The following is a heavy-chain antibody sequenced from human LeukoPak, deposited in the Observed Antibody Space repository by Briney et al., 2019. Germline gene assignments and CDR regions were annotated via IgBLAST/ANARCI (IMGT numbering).Heavy chain of an antibody. J-gene: IGHJ4*02. CDR2: ICYSGST. D-gene: IGHD6-13*01. V-gene: IGHV4-31*03. CDR3: ARSGIAAAGFDC. CDR1: GGSISSGDYY. Sequence: SETLSLTCTVAGGSISSGDYYWSWIRQHPGKGLEWIGYICYSGSTYYNPSLKSRVTISVDTSKNQFSLKLSSVTAADTAVYYCARSGIAAAGFDCWGQETLVTVSS.